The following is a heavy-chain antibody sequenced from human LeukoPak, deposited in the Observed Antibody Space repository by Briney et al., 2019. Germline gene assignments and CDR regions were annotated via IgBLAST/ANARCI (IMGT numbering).Heavy chain of an antibody. Sequence: PGGSLRLSCAASRFTFSSYAMTWVRQAPGKGLEWVSSIIASGSSTYYADSVKGRFTISRDNSKNTLYLQMNSLRAEDTAVYYCARDDDWNYEDYWGQGTLVTVSS. D-gene: IGHD1-7*01. CDR1: RFTFSSYA. CDR3: ARDDDWNYEDY. CDR2: IIASGSST. V-gene: IGHV3-23*01. J-gene: IGHJ4*02.